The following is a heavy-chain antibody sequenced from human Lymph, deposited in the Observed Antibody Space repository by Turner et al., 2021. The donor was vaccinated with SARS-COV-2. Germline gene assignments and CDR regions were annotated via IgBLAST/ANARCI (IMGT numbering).Heavy chain of an antibody. CDR3: ARHGFSGWYGGGMDV. D-gene: IGHD6-19*01. Sequence: QVQLQESGPGLVRPSETLSLTCTASGGSISSYYWSWIRQPPGKGLEWIGYIHYSGSTNYNLSLKSRVTISVDTSKNQFSLKLSSVTAADTAVYDCARHGFSGWYGGGMDVWGQGTTVTVSS. J-gene: IGHJ6*02. CDR1: GGSISSYY. CDR2: IHYSGST. V-gene: IGHV4-59*08.